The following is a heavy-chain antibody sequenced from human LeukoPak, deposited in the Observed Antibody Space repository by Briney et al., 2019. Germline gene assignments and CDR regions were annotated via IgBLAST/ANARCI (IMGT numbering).Heavy chain of an antibody. V-gene: IGHV3-23*01. D-gene: IGHD6-6*01. CDR3: AKIGSIAAREGIDY. J-gene: IGHJ4*02. CDR2: ISGSGGST. CDR1: GFTFSGYA. Sequence: GGSLRLSCAASGFTFSGYAMSWVRQAPGKGLEWVSAISGSGGSTYYADSVKGRFTISRDNSKNTLYLQMNSLRAEDTAVYYCAKIGSIAAREGIDYWGQGTLVTVSS.